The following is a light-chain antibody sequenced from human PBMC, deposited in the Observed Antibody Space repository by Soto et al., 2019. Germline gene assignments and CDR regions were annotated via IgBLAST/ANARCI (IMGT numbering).Light chain of an antibody. CDR2: VVS. J-gene: IGKJ1*01. V-gene: IGKV3-20*01. Sequence: EIVLTQSPGTLSLSPGERVTLSCRASQSLISKNLNWFQQKTGQSPRRLIYVVSRRATGIPDRFSASGSGTDFTLTISRLEAEDFAVYFCQHYLSPVWTFGQGTKLEI. CDR3: QHYLSPVWT. CDR1: QSLISKN.